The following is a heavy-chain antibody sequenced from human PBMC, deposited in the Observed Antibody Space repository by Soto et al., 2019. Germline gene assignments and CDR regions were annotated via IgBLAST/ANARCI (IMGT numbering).Heavy chain of an antibody. CDR2: INAGNGNT. V-gene: IGHV1-3*01. CDR1: GFTVIKYA. J-gene: IGHJ4*01. CDR3: ARDYADIAVAGIPLLAH. D-gene: IGHD6-19*01. Sequence: QVQLVQSGAEVKKPGASVNVSCKASGFTVIKYAMHWVRQAPGQRPEWMGWINAGNGNTRYSQRWQGRVTITRDTSASTVYMDLSSLRSEDTAVYYCARDYADIAVAGIPLLAHWGQGTLVTVSS.